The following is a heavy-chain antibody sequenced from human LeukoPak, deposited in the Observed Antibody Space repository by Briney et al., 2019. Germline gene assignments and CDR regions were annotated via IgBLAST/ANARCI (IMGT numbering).Heavy chain of an antibody. V-gene: IGHV3-7*01. CDR1: GFPFSGYW. Sequence: PGGSLRLSCAASGFPFSGYWMDWVRQAPGKGMEWVANIKQVGSEQYYADSVKGRFTISRDNSENSLYLEINSLRAEDTAVYYCSRSLDYWGQGALVTVSS. CDR3: SRSLDY. CDR2: IKQVGSEQ. J-gene: IGHJ4*02.